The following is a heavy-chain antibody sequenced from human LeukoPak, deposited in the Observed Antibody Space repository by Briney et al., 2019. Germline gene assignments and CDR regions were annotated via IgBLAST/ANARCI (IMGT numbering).Heavy chain of an antibody. D-gene: IGHD5-18*01. J-gene: IGHJ4*02. V-gene: IGHV3-21*01. Sequence: GGSLRLSCAASGFTFSSYSMNWVRQAPGKGLEWVSSISSSGSYIYYADSVKGRFTISRDNAKNSLYLQMNSLRGEDTGVYYCARGGDTAMTSLDYWGQGTLVTVPS. CDR3: ARGGDTAMTSLDY. CDR1: GFTFSSYS. CDR2: ISSSGSYI.